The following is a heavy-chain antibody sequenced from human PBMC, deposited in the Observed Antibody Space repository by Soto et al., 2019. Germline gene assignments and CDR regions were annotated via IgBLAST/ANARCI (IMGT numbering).Heavy chain of an antibody. CDR3: ARGAADTAMVDS. D-gene: IGHD5-18*01. CDR1: GGSIRSYY. V-gene: IGHV4-59*01. CDR2: IFYSGST. J-gene: IGHJ4*02. Sequence: QVHLQESGPGLVKASETLSLTCTVSGGSIRSYYWTWIRQPPGKGLEWLGYIFYSGSTFYNPSLKSPVTISIHTSKSQFSLQLTSVTAADTAVYYCARGAADTAMVDSWGQGTLVTVSS.